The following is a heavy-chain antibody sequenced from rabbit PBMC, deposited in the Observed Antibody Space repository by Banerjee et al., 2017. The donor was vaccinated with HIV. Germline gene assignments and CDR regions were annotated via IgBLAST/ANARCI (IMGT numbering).Heavy chain of an antibody. CDR2: IHVGSSGST. D-gene: IGHD8-1*01. CDR1: GFSFSGSYW. CDR3: ARAGSGYRQFDL. V-gene: IGHV1S40*01. J-gene: IGHJ4*01. Sequence: QSLEESGGDLVKPGASLTLTCTASGFSFSGSYWTCWVRQAPGKGLELIACIHVGSSGSTYYASWAKGRVTISKTSSTTVTLQMTSLTAADTATYFCARAGSGYRQFDLWGQGTLVTVS.